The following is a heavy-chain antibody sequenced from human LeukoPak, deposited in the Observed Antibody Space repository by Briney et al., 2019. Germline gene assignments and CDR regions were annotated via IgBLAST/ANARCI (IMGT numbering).Heavy chain of an antibody. CDR3: ARRHDYDDYWGYYYYGMDV. V-gene: IGHV3-48*03. D-gene: IGHD4-17*01. CDR1: GFTFSTYD. J-gene: IGHJ6*02. Sequence: GGSLRLSCAAIGFTFSTYDVNWGRQAPGKGLEWVSYINSGGSTISYTDSVKGRFTISRDDAKNSVFLQMNSLRAEDTAIYYCARRHDYDDYWGYYYYGMDVWGQGTTVTVSS. CDR2: INSGGSTI.